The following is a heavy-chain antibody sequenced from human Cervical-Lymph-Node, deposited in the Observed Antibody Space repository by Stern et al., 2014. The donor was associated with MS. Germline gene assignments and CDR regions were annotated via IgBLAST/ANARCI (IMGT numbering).Heavy chain of an antibody. V-gene: IGHV1-69*01. CDR2: IDPMFRTP. J-gene: IGHJ4*02. CDR3: ARDQGGIAAD. CDR1: GDSFSTYT. D-gene: IGHD6-13*01. Sequence: VQLVESGAEVKKPGSSVKVSCTASGDSFSTYTISWVRQAHGQGLEWMGGIDPMFRTPNYAQKFQCRVTITADESTSTAYMKLSGLRSEDTATYFCARDQGGIAADWGQGTRVTVSS.